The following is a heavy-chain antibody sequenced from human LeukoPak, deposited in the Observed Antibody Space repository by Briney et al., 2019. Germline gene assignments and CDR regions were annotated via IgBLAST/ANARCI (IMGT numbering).Heavy chain of an antibody. J-gene: IGHJ3*02. CDR2: IYYTGNT. CDR1: GASISSEPYF. V-gene: IGHV4-31*03. Sequence: SETLSLTCTVSGASISSEPYFWSWIRQHPVKGLEWLGYIYYTGNTASNPSLQSRLTISRDTSENQFSLSLTSVTAADTAVYYCARAVVVAAISYDAFDIWGQGTMVTVSS. CDR3: ARAVVVAAISYDAFDI. D-gene: IGHD2-15*01.